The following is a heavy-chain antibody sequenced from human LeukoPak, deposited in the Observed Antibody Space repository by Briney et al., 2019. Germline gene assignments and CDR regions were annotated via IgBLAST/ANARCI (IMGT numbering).Heavy chain of an antibody. D-gene: IGHD6-19*01. V-gene: IGHV3-11*04. J-gene: IGHJ3*02. CDR2: ISSGGSTI. Sequence: PGGSLRLSCAASGFTFSDYYMSWIRQAPGKGLEWVSYISSGGSTIYYADSVKGRFTISRDNAKNSLYLQVNSLRAEDTAVYYCASRQEYSSGWPGAFDIWGQGTMVTVSS. CDR1: GFTFSDYY. CDR3: ASRQEYSSGWPGAFDI.